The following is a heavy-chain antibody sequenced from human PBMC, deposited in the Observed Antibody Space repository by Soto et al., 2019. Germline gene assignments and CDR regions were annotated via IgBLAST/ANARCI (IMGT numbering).Heavy chain of an antibody. CDR2: IIPIFGTA. D-gene: IGHD3-10*01. V-gene: IGHV1-69*13. J-gene: IGHJ6*02. Sequence: SVKVSCKASGGTFSSYAISWVRQAPGQGLEWMGGIIPIFGTANYAQKFQGRVTITADESTSTAYMELSSLRSEGTAVYYCARDQRPLPYYGSGSYYHYYGMDVWGQGTTVNV. CDR1: GGTFSSYA. CDR3: ARDQRPLPYYGSGSYYHYYGMDV.